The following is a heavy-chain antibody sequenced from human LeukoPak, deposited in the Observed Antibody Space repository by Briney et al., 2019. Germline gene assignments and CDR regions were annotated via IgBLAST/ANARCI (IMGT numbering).Heavy chain of an antibody. V-gene: IGHV4-39*01. Sequence: SETLSLTCTVSDGSISSNSYYWGWIRQPPGKGLEWIANIYYSGNTYYNPSLKSRVTISVDTSKNQFSLKLSSVTAADTAVYYCARSPDYVWGSYRSYFDYWGQGTLVTVSS. J-gene: IGHJ4*02. CDR2: IYYSGNT. CDR1: DGSISSNSYY. CDR3: ARSPDYVWGSYRSYFDY. D-gene: IGHD3-16*02.